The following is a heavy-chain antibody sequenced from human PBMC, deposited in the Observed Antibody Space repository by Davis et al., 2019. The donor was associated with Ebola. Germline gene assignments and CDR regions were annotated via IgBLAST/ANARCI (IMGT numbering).Heavy chain of an antibody. CDR1: GGSLSSDY. CDR2: IDNGGST. Sequence: MPSETLSLTCTVSGGSLSSDYWSWIRQPPGKGLEWIGNIDNGGSTYYNPSLKSRVTMSVDTSKNQFSLKLTSVTAADTAVYYCARGDYAGSSFDYWGQGTLVTVSS. D-gene: IGHD4-17*01. V-gene: IGHV4-59*08. J-gene: IGHJ4*02. CDR3: ARGDYAGSSFDY.